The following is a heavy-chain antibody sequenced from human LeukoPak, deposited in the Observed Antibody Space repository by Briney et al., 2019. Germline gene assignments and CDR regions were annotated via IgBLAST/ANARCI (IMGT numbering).Heavy chain of an antibody. V-gene: IGHV3-48*02. Sequence: GGSLRLSCAASGFTFSSYSVNWVRQAPGKGLEWVSYISSSSSTIYYADSVKGRFTISRDNAKNSLYLQMNSLRDEDTAVYYCARSGGITMIVRRAFDIWGQGTMVTVSS. CDR3: ARSGGITMIVRRAFDI. CDR2: ISSSSSTI. CDR1: GFTFSSYS. J-gene: IGHJ3*02. D-gene: IGHD3-22*01.